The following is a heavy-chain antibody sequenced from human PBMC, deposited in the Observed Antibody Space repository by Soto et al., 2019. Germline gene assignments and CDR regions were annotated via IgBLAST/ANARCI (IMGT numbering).Heavy chain of an antibody. J-gene: IGHJ4*02. CDR3: ARDRSNSPDLFDS. V-gene: IGHV4-30-4*01. CDR2: VYYTGST. CDR1: GGSINSDEYY. Sequence: QVQLQESGPGLVKPSQTLSLTCSVSGGSINSDEYYWSWIRQHPGGGLEWIGHVYYTGSTSYSPSLKSRLTISVDTSKNQFSLRLNSVTAADTAVYYCARDRSNSPDLFDSWGQGTLVTVSS. D-gene: IGHD1-1*01.